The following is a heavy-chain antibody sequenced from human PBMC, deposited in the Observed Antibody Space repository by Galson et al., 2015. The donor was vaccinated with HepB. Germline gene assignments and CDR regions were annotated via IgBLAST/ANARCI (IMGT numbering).Heavy chain of an antibody. J-gene: IGHJ6*02. D-gene: IGHD3-9*01. V-gene: IGHV3-53*01. CDR1: GFSVGSNY. CDR3: ARERISVRYCDWFDPEYYYNGMDV. Sequence: SLRLSCAASGFSVGSNYISWVRQAPGKGLEWVSVIYSGGNTYYATSAKGRFTISRDESKNTVYLQMHTLRAEDTAVYYCARERISVRYCDWFDPEYYYNGMDVWGQGTTVTVSS. CDR2: IYSGGNT.